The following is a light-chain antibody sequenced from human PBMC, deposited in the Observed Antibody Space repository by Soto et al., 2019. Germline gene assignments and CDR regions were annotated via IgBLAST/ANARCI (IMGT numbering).Light chain of an antibody. J-gene: IGKJ4*01. CDR1: QGISNW. CDR3: QQTNTVGPLT. CDR2: GAY. V-gene: IGKV1-12*01. Sequence: DIQMTQSPSSVSASVGDRVTITCRASQGISNWLAWYQQQPGRAPKLLIYGAYTLQTGVPSRFSGGGSGTHFTLIISSLQPEDFATYYCQQTNTVGPLTFGGGTRVEIK.